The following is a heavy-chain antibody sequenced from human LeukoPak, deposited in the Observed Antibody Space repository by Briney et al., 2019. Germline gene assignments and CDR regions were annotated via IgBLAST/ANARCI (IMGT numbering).Heavy chain of an antibody. CDR1: GGTFRSYA. V-gene: IGHV1-69*13. CDR2: IIPIFGTA. CDR3: ARGYDYYDSSGLFDY. Sequence: GASVKVSCKASGGTFRSYAISWVRQAPGQGLEWMGGIIPIFGTANYAQKFQGRVTITADESTSTAYMELSSLRSEDTAVYYCARGYDYYDSSGLFDYWGQGTLVTVSS. D-gene: IGHD3-22*01. J-gene: IGHJ4*02.